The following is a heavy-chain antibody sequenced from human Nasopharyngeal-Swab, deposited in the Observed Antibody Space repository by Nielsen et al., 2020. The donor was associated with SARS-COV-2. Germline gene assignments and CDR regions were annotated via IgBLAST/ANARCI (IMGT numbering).Heavy chain of an antibody. CDR3: ARRAARDGYNYEVDP. Sequence: GESLKISCKASGYSFINYWIGWVRQKPGKGLEWMGIIYPGNSDTRYSPAFHGRVTISADKSINTAYLQWTSLRASDTAVYYCARRAARDGYNYEVDPWGQGTLVTVSS. CDR1: GYSFINYW. CDR2: IYPGNSDT. V-gene: IGHV5-51*01. J-gene: IGHJ5*02. D-gene: IGHD5-24*01.